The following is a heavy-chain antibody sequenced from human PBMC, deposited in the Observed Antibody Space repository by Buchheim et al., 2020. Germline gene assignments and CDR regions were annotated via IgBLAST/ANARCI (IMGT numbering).Heavy chain of an antibody. CDR1: GFTFSSYA. Sequence: QVQLVESGGGVVQPGRSLRLSCAASGFTFSSYAMHWVRQAPGKGLEWVAVISYDGSNKYYADSVKGRFTISRDNSKNTLYLQMNSLRAEDTAVYYCAREAGDAYYYDSSGYPPFDYWGQGTL. CDR3: AREAGDAYYYDSSGYPPFDY. D-gene: IGHD3-22*01. CDR2: ISYDGSNK. J-gene: IGHJ4*02. V-gene: IGHV3-30*04.